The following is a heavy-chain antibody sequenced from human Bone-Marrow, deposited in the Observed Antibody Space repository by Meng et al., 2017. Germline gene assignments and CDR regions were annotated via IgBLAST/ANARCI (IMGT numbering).Heavy chain of an antibody. D-gene: IGHD3-22*01. V-gene: IGHV1-2*06. Sequence: ASVKVSCKPSGYNFPDYYIHWVRRAPGQGLEWMGRINPKSGDTHYAQKFQARVTMTGDTSISTAYMELSGLRSDDTAMYYCAMTLTYYYDSSGYYYPYYFDYWGQGTLVTVSS. CDR1: GYNFPDYY. CDR2: INPKSGDT. J-gene: IGHJ4*02. CDR3: AMTLTYYYDSSGYYYPYYFDY.